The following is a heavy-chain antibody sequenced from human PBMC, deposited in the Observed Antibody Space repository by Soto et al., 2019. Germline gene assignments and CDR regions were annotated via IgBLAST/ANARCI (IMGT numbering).Heavy chain of an antibody. Sequence: SETLSLTCTVSGGSISSGGYYWSWIRQHPGKGLEWIGYIYYSGSTYYNPSLKSRVTISVDTSKNQFSLKLSSVTAADTAVYYCARGPYCGGDCYSGGYYYGMDVWGQGTTVTVSS. J-gene: IGHJ6*02. V-gene: IGHV4-31*03. CDR1: GGSISSGGYY. D-gene: IGHD2-21*02. CDR3: ARGPYCGGDCYSGGYYYGMDV. CDR2: IYYSGST.